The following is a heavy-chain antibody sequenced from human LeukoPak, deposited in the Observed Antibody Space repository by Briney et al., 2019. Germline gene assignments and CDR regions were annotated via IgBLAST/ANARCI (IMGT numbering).Heavy chain of an antibody. J-gene: IGHJ6*03. Sequence: PGGSLRLSCAASGFTFSSYAMSWVRQAPGKGPEWVAVISGSGGNTYYADSVKGRFTISRDNSKNTLYLQLNSLRAEDTAAYYCAKTFGDLYRYYYMDVWGKGTTVTVSS. CDR1: GFTFSSYA. V-gene: IGHV3-23*01. CDR3: AKTFGDLYRYYYMDV. CDR2: ISGSGGNT. D-gene: IGHD3-10*01.